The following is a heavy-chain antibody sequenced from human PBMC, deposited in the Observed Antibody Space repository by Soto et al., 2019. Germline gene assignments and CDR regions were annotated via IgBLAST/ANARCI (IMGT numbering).Heavy chain of an antibody. V-gene: IGHV3-74*01. CDR3: ARGDGDYYDGNGYLGRH. CDR2: INSDGSRT. D-gene: IGHD3-22*01. J-gene: IGHJ4*02. Sequence: GGSLRLSCAASGFTFSSYWMHWVRQAPGKGLVWISRINSDGSRTSYADSAKGRFTISRDNAKNTVYLQMNSLRAEDTAVYYCARGDGDYYDGNGYLGRHWGQGTLVTVSS. CDR1: GFTFSSYW.